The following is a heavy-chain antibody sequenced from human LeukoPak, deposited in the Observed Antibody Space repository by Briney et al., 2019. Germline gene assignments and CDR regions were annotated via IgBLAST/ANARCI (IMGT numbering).Heavy chain of an antibody. D-gene: IGHD3-16*01. Sequence: GGSLRLSCVASGFTFNKYWMYWVRQAPGKGLVWVSGINGDGASGSYADSVKGRFTISRDNAKNTLYLEMNNLRAEDTAVYYCARDPGAYFDYWGQGTLVTVSS. CDR3: ARDPGAYFDY. CDR1: GFTFNKYW. J-gene: IGHJ4*02. V-gene: IGHV3-74*01. CDR2: INGDGASG.